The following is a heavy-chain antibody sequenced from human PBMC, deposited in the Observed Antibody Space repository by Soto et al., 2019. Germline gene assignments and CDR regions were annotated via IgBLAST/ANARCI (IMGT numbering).Heavy chain of an antibody. Sequence: QLLESGGGLVQPGGSLRLSCEGSGFTFSSFAMGWVRQAPGKGLEWLSSVSADGVSSFSADSVRGRFRVSRDNSKNTLFLQMRFLRADDTAVYYCARDWSKFSYNYPYYYAMDAWGQGTTVTVSS. CDR2: VSADGVSS. D-gene: IGHD3-9*01. CDR3: ARDWSKFSYNYPYYYAMDA. V-gene: IGHV3-23*01. CDR1: GFTFSSFA. J-gene: IGHJ6*02.